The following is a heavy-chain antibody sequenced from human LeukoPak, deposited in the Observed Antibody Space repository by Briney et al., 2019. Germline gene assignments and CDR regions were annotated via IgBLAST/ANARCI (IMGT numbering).Heavy chain of an antibody. CDR3: ARNYGDCVIWFDP. Sequence: SETLSLTCAVYGGSFSGYYWSWIRQPPGKGLEWIGEINHSGSTNYNPSLKSRVTISVDTSKNQFSLKLSSVTAADTAVYYCARNYGDCVIWFDPWGQGTLVTVSS. J-gene: IGHJ5*02. CDR2: INHSGST. CDR1: GGSFSGYY. D-gene: IGHD4-17*01. V-gene: IGHV4-34*01.